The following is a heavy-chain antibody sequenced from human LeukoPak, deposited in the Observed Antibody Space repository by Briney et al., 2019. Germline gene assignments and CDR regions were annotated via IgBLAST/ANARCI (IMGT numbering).Heavy chain of an antibody. CDR3: ARYPQYYYDSSGYFPN. Sequence: GGSLRLSCAASGFTVSSNYMSWVRQAPGKGLEWVSVIYSGGSTYYADSVKGRFTISRDNSKNTLYLQMNSLRAEDTAVYYCARYPQYYYDSSGYFPNWGQGTLVTVSS. J-gene: IGHJ4*02. V-gene: IGHV3-53*01. CDR2: IYSGGST. CDR1: GFTVSSNY. D-gene: IGHD3-22*01.